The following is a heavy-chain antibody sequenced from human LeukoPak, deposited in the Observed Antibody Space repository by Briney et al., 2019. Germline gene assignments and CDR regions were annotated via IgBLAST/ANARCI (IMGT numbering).Heavy chain of an antibody. V-gene: IGHV4-34*01. CDR2: INHRGDD. CDR1: GGSLSGSH. Sequence: SETLSLTCDVDGGSLSGSHWSWIRQSPRKRLEWSGEINHRGDDKYNPPLQTRVDISGHMTKNQFSLTMNSVTAADQAVYYCARSEVNSSWYWVNLYWGQGTLVSVSS. D-gene: IGHD3-22*01. CDR3: ARSEVNSSWYWVNLY. J-gene: IGHJ1*01.